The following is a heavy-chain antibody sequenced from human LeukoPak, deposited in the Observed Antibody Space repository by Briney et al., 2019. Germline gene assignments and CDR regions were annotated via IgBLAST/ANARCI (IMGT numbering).Heavy chain of an antibody. CDR2: IYTSGST. V-gene: IGHV4-4*09. CDR3: ARPSSGWYFGWFDP. CDR1: GGSISSYY. Sequence: PETLSLTCTVSGGSISSYYWSWIRQPPGKGLEWIGYIYTSGSTNYNPSLKSRVTISVDTSKNQFSLKLSSVTAADTAVYYCARPSSGWYFGWFDPWGQGTLVTVSS. J-gene: IGHJ5*02. D-gene: IGHD6-19*01.